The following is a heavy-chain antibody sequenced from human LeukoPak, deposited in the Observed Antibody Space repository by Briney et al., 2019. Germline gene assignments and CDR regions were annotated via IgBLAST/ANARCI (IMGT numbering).Heavy chain of an antibody. Sequence: QPGGSLRLSCAASGVMFPSYWMTWVRQAPGKGLEWVANIKQDGSEKYYVDSVKGRFTISRDNAKSSVYLQMNSLRAEDTAVYYCARRHHFGFLDSWGQGTLVTVSS. CDR1: GVMFPSYW. CDR2: IKQDGSEK. CDR3: ARRHHFGFLDS. J-gene: IGHJ4*02. V-gene: IGHV3-7*04. D-gene: IGHD3-10*01.